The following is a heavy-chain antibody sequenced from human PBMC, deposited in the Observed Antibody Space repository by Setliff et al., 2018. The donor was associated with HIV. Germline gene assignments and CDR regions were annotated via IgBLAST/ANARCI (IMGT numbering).Heavy chain of an antibody. CDR1: GYTFTRYD. CDR3: STSNDFYYGMDV. Sequence: ASVKVSCKASGYTFTRYDINWVRQATGQGLEWMGWMNPNNGNTGYAQKFQGRVTMTTNTSISTAYMELSSLRSEDTAVYYCSTSNDFYYGMDVWGQGTTVTVSS. V-gene: IGHV1-8*01. CDR2: MNPNNGNT. J-gene: IGHJ6*02. D-gene: IGHD7-27*01.